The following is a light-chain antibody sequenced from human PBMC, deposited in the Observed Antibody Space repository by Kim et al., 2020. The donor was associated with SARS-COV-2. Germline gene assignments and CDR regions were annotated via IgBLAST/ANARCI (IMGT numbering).Light chain of an antibody. CDR2: GAS. CDR1: QSVTNSY. Sequence: EIVLTQSPGTLSLSPGERATLSCRASQSVTNSYLAWYQQKPGQAPRLLIYGASSRATGIPDRFSGSGSGTDFTLTISRLEPEDFAVYYCQQYGGSPFTFGGGTKVDIK. J-gene: IGKJ4*01. V-gene: IGKV3-20*01. CDR3: QQYGGSPFT.